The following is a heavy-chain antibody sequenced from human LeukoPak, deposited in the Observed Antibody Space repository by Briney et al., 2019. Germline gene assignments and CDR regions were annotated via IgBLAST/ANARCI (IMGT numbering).Heavy chain of an antibody. CDR2: IYYSGST. CDR3: ARDRPGGSSLDY. J-gene: IGHJ4*02. D-gene: IGHD6-13*01. Sequence: SETLSLTCTVSGGSIRSSSYYWGWIRQPPGRGLEWIGSIYYSGSTYYNPSLKSRVTISVDTSKNQFSLKLSSVTAADTAVYYCARDRPGGSSLDYWGQGALVTVSS. CDR1: GGSIRSSSYY. V-gene: IGHV4-39*07.